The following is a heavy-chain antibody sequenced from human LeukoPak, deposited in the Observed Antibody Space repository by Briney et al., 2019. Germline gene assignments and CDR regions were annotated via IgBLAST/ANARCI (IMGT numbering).Heavy chain of an antibody. CDR2: ISYDGSNK. Sequence: GGSLRLSCAASGFTFSSYGMDWVRQAPGKGLEWVAFISYDGSNKYYADSVKGRFTISRDNSKNTLYLQMNSLRAEDTAVYYCAKALYDFWSGYPEYNWFDPWGQGTLVTVSS. CDR1: GFTFSSYG. CDR3: AKALYDFWSGYPEYNWFDP. J-gene: IGHJ5*02. D-gene: IGHD3-3*01. V-gene: IGHV3-30*18.